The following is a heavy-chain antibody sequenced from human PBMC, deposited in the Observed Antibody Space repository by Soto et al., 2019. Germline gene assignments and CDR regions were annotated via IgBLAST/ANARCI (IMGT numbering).Heavy chain of an antibody. D-gene: IGHD3-10*01. CDR1: GVTLTNYA. Sequence: GGALRLSCVASGVTLTNYAMTWVRQAPGKGLEWIAAIRPGQGATFYADSVRGRFTISRDDSTNTLSLQMNSLRAEDTAIYYCAKPPIWLSEHVNYWGQGTLVTVSS. J-gene: IGHJ4*02. V-gene: IGHV3-23*01. CDR2: IRPGQGAT. CDR3: AKPPIWLSEHVNY.